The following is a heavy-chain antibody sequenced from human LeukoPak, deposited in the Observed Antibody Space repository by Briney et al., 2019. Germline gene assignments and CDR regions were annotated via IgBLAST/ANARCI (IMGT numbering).Heavy chain of an antibody. CDR1: GFSFNNYD. CDR3: AREYFDS. J-gene: IGHJ4*02. CDR2: ISSSSTCI. V-gene: IGHV3-21*01. Sequence: GGSLRLSCAASGFSFNNYDMNWVRQAPGRGPEWVPSISSSSTCIYYADSVKGRFTISRDNAKNSLYLQMNSLRAEDTAVYYCAREYFDSWGQGTLVTVSS.